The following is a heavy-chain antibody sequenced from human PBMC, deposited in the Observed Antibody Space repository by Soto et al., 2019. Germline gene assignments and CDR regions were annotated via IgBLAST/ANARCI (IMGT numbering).Heavy chain of an antibody. CDR3: ARGWYYFDF. Sequence: SETPSLTCDVSWEPMTGGYYWGWIRHSPGKGLEWIGSIYYGGATYYNPSLRSRLTISIDASKNQFSLRLTSVTAADTALYYCARGWYYFDFWGQGTLVTVSS. J-gene: IGHJ4*02. D-gene: IGHD2-8*01. V-gene: IGHV4-38-2*01. CDR2: IYYGGAT. CDR1: WEPMTGGYY.